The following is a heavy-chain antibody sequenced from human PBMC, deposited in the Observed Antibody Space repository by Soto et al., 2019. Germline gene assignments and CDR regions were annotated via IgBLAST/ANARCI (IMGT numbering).Heavy chain of an antibody. CDR3: ARDHGDYDDYFDY. J-gene: IGHJ4*02. D-gene: IGHD4-17*01. Sequence: QVQLQESGPGLVKPSETLSLTCTVSGGAIRSYYWSWIRQPPGKGLEWIGYIYYTGSTNYNPSLKSRVTMSVDTSKNQFSLNLSSVTAADTALYYCARDHGDYDDYFDYWGQGTLVTVSS. V-gene: IGHV4-59*13. CDR1: GGAIRSYY. CDR2: IYYTGST.